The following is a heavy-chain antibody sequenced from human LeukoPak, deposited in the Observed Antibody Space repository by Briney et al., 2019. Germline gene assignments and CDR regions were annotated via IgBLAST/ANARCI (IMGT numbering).Heavy chain of an antibody. D-gene: IGHD6-13*01. Sequence: GGSLRLSCAASGFSFSGFGMHWVRQAPGKGPEWVAVIWYDGSNTYYAGSVKGRFTISRGNSKNTVYLQMNSLRGDDTAVYYCAIGLGYSSSWYVYWGQGTLVTVSS. CDR2: IWYDGSNT. J-gene: IGHJ4*02. V-gene: IGHV3-30*12. CDR1: GFSFSGFG. CDR3: AIGLGYSSSWYVY.